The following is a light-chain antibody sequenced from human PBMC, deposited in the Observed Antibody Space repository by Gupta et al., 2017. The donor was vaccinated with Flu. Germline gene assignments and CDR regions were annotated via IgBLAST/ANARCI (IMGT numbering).Light chain of an antibody. CDR1: QSVSTSY. J-gene: IGKJ1*01. CDR2: GTS. V-gene: IGKV3-20*01. CDR3: QQYENSPST. Sequence: EFVLTQSPGTLSLSPGDRATLSCRASQSVSTSYLAWYQQKPGQAPRLLIHGTSIRATGIPDRCSGSGLGTDFTLTSSRLEPEDFALYDCQQYENSPSTFGQGIKVEIK.